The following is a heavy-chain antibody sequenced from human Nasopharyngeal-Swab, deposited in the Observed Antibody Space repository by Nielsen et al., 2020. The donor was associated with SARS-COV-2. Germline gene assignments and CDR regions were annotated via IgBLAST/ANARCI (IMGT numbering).Heavy chain of an antibody. CDR2: ISGSGGTI. Sequence: GESLKISCAASGFTFSDYYMSWIRQAPGKGLEYISYISGSGGTIYYGDSMKGRFTISRDNAKNSLYLQMNSRRAEDTAVYYCARDRANWDFDYWGQGTLVTVSS. CDR1: GFTFSDYY. D-gene: IGHD7-27*01. J-gene: IGHJ4*02. V-gene: IGHV3-11*04. CDR3: ARDRANWDFDY.